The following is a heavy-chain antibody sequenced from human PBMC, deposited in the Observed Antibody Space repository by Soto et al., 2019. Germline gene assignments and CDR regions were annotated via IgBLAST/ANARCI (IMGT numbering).Heavy chain of an antibody. Sequence: GGSLRLSCAASGFTFSTYWMHWIRQVPGKGLEWVSRINSDASHTYYADSVKGRFTISRDNAKNTLHLEMNSLRAEDTAVYYCARDSSYYDPNWFDPWGQGTLVTVSS. D-gene: IGHD3-22*01. CDR3: ARDSSYYDPNWFDP. V-gene: IGHV3-74*01. CDR1: GFTFSTYW. CDR2: INSDASHT. J-gene: IGHJ5*02.